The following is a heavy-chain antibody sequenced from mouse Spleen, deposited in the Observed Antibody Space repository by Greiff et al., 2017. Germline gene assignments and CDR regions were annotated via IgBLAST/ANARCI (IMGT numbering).Heavy chain of an antibody. D-gene: IGHD2-2*01. Sequence: DVKLVESGGGLVKPGGSLKLSCAASGFTFSSYAMSWVRQTPEKRLEWVASISSGGSTYYPDSVKGRFTISRDNARNILYLQMSSLRSEDTAMYYCARNRNGYDEGTWFAYWGQGTLVTVSA. CDR3: ARNRNGYDEGTWFAY. CDR2: ISSGGST. J-gene: IGHJ3*01. CDR1: GFTFSSYA. V-gene: IGHV5-6-5*01.